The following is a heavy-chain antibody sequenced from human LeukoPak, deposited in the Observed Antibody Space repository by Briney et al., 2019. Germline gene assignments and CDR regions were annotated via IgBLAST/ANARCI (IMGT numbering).Heavy chain of an antibody. V-gene: IGHV4-4*07. J-gene: IGHJ4*02. CDR2: IYISGST. CDR1: GGSISSYY. Sequence: SETLSLTCTVSGGSISSYYWSWIRQPAGKGLEWIGRIYISGSTNYNPSLKSRATMSVDTSKSQFSLKLTSVTAADTAVYYCARETSTVTYRIFDYWGQGTLVTVSS. CDR3: ARETSTVTYRIFDY. D-gene: IGHD4-17*01.